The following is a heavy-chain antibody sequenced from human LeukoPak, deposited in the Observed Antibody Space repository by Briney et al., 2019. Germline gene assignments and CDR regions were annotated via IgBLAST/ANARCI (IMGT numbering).Heavy chain of an antibody. CDR2: IYSRGLTRGST. CDR1: GGSLSSYY. CDR3: AITRITMTHGT. D-gene: IGHD3-22*01. J-gene: IGHJ4*02. Sequence: PSETLSLTCTVSGGSLSSYYWSWIRQPPGKGLEWIGYIYSRGLTRGSTNYNPSLKSRVTISGDTSKNQFSLKLSSVTAADTAVYYCAITRITMTHGTWGQGTLVTVSS. V-gene: IGHV4-59*01.